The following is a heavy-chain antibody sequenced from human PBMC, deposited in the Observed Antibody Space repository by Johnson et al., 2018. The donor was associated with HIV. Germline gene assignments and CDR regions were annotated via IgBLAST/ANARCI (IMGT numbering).Heavy chain of an antibody. Sequence: QVQLVESEGGVVQPGRSLRLSCAASGFSFSDYAMHWVRQAPGKGLEWVAVISYDGSNKYYADSVKGRFTISRDNSKNTLYLQMNSLRAEDTAVYYCAREVAGDYGDSPGAFDIWGPGTMVTVSS. V-gene: IGHV3-30*14. CDR1: GFSFSDYA. D-gene: IGHD4-17*01. J-gene: IGHJ3*02. CDR2: ISYDGSNK. CDR3: AREVAGDYGDSPGAFDI.